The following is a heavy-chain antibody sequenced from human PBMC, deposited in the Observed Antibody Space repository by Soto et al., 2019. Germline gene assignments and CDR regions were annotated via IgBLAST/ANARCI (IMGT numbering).Heavy chain of an antibody. CDR2: INHSGST. J-gene: IGHJ6*04. Sequence: PSETLSLTCAVYGGSFSGYYWSWIRQPPGKGLEWIGEINHSGSTNYNPSLKSRVTISVDTSKNQFSLKLSSVTAADTAVYYCARTDQQLGLNVWGKGTTVTVSS. CDR1: GGSFSGYY. CDR3: ARTDQQLGLNV. D-gene: IGHD6-13*01. V-gene: IGHV4-34*01.